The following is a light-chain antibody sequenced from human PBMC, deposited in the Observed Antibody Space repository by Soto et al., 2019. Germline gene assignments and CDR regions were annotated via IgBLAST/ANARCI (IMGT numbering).Light chain of an antibody. J-gene: IGLJ3*02. CDR2: EVS. Sequence: QSALTQPPSASGSPGQSVTISCTGTSSDVGGYNYVSWYQQHPGKAPKLMIYEVSKRPSGVPDRFSGSKSGNTASLTVSGLQVEDEADYYCSSYAGSNWVFGGGTKLTVL. CDR1: SSDVGGYNY. CDR3: SSYAGSNWV. V-gene: IGLV2-8*01.